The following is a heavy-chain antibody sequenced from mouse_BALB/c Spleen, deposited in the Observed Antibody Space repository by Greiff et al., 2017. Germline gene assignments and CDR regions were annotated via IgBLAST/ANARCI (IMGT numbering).Heavy chain of an antibody. CDR3: ARSYGYDVNWYFDV. V-gene: IGHV1-14*01. Sequence: VQLKESGPELVKPGASVKMSCKASGYTFTSYVMHWVKQKPGQGLEWIGYINPYNDGTKYNEKFKGKATLTSDKSSSTAYMELSSLTSEDSAVYYCARSYGYDVNWYFDVWGAGTTVTVSS. J-gene: IGHJ1*01. D-gene: IGHD2-2*01. CDR1: GYTFTSYV. CDR2: INPYNDGT.